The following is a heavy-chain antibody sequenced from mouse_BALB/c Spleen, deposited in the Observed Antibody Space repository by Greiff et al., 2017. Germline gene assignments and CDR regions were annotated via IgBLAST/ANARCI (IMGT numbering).Heavy chain of an antibody. Sequence: EVQLVESGGGLVQPGGSLRLSCATSGFTFTDYYMSWVRQPPGKALEWLGFIRTKANGYTTEYSASVKGRFTISRDNSQSILYLQMNTLRAEDSAAYDCESDIYGSSYVDAMDYWGQGTSVTVSA. J-gene: IGHJ4*01. CDR2: IRTKANGYTT. V-gene: IGHV7-3*02. D-gene: IGHD1-1*01. CDR3: ESDIYGSSYVDAMDY. CDR1: GFTFTDYY.